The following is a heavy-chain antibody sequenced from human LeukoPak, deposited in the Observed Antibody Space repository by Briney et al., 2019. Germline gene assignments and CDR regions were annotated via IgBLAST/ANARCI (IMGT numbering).Heavy chain of an antibody. CDR2: ISWNSGSI. V-gene: IGHV3-9*01. CDR3: AKDRYSSSSGTDY. J-gene: IGHJ4*02. Sequence: GGSLRLSCAASGFTFDDYAMHWVRQAPGKGLEWVSGISWNSGSIGYADSVKGRFTISRDNAKNSLYLQMNSLRAEDTALYYCAKDRYSSSSGTDYWGQGTLVTASS. D-gene: IGHD6-6*01. CDR1: GFTFDDYA.